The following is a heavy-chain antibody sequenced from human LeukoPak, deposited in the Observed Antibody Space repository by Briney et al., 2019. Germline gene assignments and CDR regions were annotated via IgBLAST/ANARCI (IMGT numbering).Heavy chain of an antibody. CDR3: AREGTIYYYDSSGYYGY. Sequence: GGSLRLSCAASGFTFSSYSMNWVRQAPGKGLEWVAFISGSGRNTYYADSVKGRFTISRDNAKNSLYLQMNSLRAEDTAVYYCAREGTIYYYDSSGYYGYWGQGTLVTVSS. CDR1: GFTFSSYS. V-gene: IGHV3-21*04. CDR2: ISGSGRNT. J-gene: IGHJ4*02. D-gene: IGHD3-22*01.